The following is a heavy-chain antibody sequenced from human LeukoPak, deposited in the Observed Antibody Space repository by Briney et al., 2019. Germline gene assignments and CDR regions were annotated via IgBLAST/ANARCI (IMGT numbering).Heavy chain of an antibody. CDR3: ARDLQWLALDY. V-gene: IGHV3-48*03. CDR2: ISSSGSTI. D-gene: IGHD6-19*01. J-gene: IGHJ4*02. CDR1: GFTFSSYE. Sequence: GGSLRLSCAASGFTFSSYEMNWVRQAPGKGLEWVSYISSSGSTIYYADSVKGRFTISRDNAKNSLYLQMNSLRAEDTAVYYCARDLQWLALDYWGQGTLVTVSS.